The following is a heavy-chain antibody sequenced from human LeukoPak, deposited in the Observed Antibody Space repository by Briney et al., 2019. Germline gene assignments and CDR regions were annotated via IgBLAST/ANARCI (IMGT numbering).Heavy chain of an antibody. J-gene: IGHJ3*02. CDR3: AREGNSAIFDI. D-gene: IGHD3-9*01. V-gene: IGHV3-7*01. Sequence: GGSLRLSCAASGLAFSNCWMSWVRQAPGKGPEWVANIKQDGSDKYYVDSVKGRFTISRDNAKNSLYLQMNSLRAEDTAVYYCAREGNSAIFDIWGQGTMVAVSS. CDR1: GLAFSNCW. CDR2: IKQDGSDK.